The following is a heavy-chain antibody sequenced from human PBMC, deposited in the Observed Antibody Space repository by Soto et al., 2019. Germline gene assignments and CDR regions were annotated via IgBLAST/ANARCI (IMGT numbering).Heavy chain of an antibody. Sequence: QVQLQESGPGLVKPSQTLSLTCTVSGDSISSGGYYWSWIRQQPGKGLEWIAHIYYSGSTYYNPSLKSRVTLSVDSSKNQFSLKLSSVTEADTAVYYCARSPHFDGYNDYWGQGTLVTVSS. V-gene: IGHV4-31*03. CDR3: ARSPHFDGYNDY. CDR1: GDSISSGGYY. D-gene: IGHD3-9*01. J-gene: IGHJ4*02. CDR2: IYYSGST.